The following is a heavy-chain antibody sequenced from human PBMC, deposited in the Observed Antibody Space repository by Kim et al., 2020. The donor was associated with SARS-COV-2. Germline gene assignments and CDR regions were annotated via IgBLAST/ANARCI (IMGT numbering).Heavy chain of an antibody. CDR3: AGHVPYNSRTNFDY. Sequence: SETLSLTCAVSGTSITTNFWSWIRQPPGKDLEWLAYIAYPYTTDYNPSLKSRVTISIDTSKNQLALILSSLTAADTALYYCAGHVPYNSRTNFDYWGQGIPVTVAS. CDR2: IAYPYTT. CDR1: GTSITTNF. V-gene: IGHV4-59*08. D-gene: IGHD1-20*01. J-gene: IGHJ4*02.